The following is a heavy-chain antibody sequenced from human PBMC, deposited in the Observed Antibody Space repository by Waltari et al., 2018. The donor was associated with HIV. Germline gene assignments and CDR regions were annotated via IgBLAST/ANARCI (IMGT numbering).Heavy chain of an antibody. CDR2: ISYDGNAQ. D-gene: IGHD2-8*01. V-gene: IGHV3-30*18. CDR1: GVNFDNHD. J-gene: IGHJ6*02. CDR3: VKDHCINGVCLFNYYYNGLDV. Sequence: QVQLVESGGGVVQPGRSLRLSCSVAGVNFDNHDLHWVRQAPGKGLEWVAVISYDGNAQYYADSVKGRFTISRDNSKNTLYLQLNSLRIEDTAVYYCVKDHCINGVCLFNYYYNGLDVWGQGTTVTVSS.